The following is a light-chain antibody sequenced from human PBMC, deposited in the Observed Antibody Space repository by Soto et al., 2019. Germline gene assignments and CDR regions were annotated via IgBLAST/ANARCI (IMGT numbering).Light chain of an antibody. Sequence: EIVLTQSPGTLSLSPGERATLSCRASQSVSNNYLAWYQQKPGQAPRLPIYGASNRATGIPDRFSGSGSGTDFTLTISRLEPEDFAVYYCQQYGNSGTFGQGTKVDIK. J-gene: IGKJ1*01. CDR2: GAS. CDR1: QSVSNNY. CDR3: QQYGNSGT. V-gene: IGKV3-20*01.